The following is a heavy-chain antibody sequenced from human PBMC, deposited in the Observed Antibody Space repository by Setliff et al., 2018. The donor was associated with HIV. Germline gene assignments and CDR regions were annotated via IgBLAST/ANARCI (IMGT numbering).Heavy chain of an antibody. CDR3: AKDRSGSYSFARD. CDR1: GFTFSDYY. Sequence: PGGSLRLSCAASGFTFSDYYMSWIRQAPGKGPEWVSYISSSGDTRYYADSVKGRFTISRDNAKNSLFLQMNSLRAEDTAVYYCAKDRSGSYSFARDWGQGTLVTVSS. D-gene: IGHD1-26*01. J-gene: IGHJ4*02. V-gene: IGHV3-11*04. CDR2: ISSSGDTR.